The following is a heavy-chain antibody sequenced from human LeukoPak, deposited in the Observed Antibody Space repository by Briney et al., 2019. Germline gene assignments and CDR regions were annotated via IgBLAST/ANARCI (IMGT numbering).Heavy chain of an antibody. CDR2: ISSNGDNT. Sequence: GGSLRLSCSVSGLTFSTYVMHWVRQAPGKGLEYVSAISSNGDNTYYADSVKGRFTISRDNSKNTLYLQMSSLRADDTAVYYCVRGTGYWGQGTLVTVSS. CDR3: VRGTGY. CDR1: GLTFSTYV. J-gene: IGHJ4*02. V-gene: IGHV3-64D*06.